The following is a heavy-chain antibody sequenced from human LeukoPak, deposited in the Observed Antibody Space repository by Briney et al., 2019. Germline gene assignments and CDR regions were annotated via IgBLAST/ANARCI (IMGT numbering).Heavy chain of an antibody. D-gene: IGHD3-16*01. Sequence: SETLSLTCTVAGASIGSYFWSWVRQPLGKRLGWEGYIHYSGTPNYNPSLKSRVTMSMDRSKNQFSLKLTSVTAADTAVYYCARETYSYTLGGYSFDLWGRGTLVTVSS. CDR1: GASIGSYF. J-gene: IGHJ2*01. CDR3: ARETYSYTLGGYSFDL. V-gene: IGHV4-59*01. CDR2: IHYSGTP.